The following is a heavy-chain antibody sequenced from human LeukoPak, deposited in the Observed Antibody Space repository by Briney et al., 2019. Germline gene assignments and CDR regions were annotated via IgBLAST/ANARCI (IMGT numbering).Heavy chain of an antibody. CDR1: GYSFTNYW. J-gene: IGHJ4*02. V-gene: IGHV5-51*01. CDR3: ARLRYGSGRYIDY. D-gene: IGHD3-10*01. Sequence: GESLKISCKGSGYSFTNYWIAWVRQMPGKGLEWVGITFPGDSDTRYSPSFQGQVTISADKSISTAYLQWSSLKASDTAIYYCARLRYGSGRYIDYWGQGTLVTVSS. CDR2: TFPGDSDT.